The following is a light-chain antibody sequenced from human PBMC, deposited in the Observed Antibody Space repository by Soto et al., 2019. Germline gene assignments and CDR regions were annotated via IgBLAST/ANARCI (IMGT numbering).Light chain of an antibody. V-gene: IGKV1-27*01. J-gene: IGKJ1*01. CDR2: AAS. CDR1: QGINNF. CDR3: QQYYTTPQT. Sequence: DIQMTQSPSSLSASIGDRVTITCRASQGINNFLAWYQQKPGEAPKLLLYAASILRSGVPARFSGSGSGTDFTLTISILQPEDVATYYCQQYYTTPQTFGQGTKVEIK.